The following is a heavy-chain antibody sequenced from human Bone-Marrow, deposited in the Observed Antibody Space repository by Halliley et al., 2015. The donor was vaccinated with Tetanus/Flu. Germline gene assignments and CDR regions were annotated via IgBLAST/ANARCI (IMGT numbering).Heavy chain of an antibody. V-gene: IGHV1-46*01. CDR3: ARVRSTEGPHEAFDI. J-gene: IGHJ3*02. Sequence: GIINPSGGSTTYSQKFQGRISMTRDASTSTVYMELSSLGSEDTAVYFCARVRSTEGPHEAFDIWGQGTKITVSS. CDR2: INPSGGST. D-gene: IGHD2-2*01.